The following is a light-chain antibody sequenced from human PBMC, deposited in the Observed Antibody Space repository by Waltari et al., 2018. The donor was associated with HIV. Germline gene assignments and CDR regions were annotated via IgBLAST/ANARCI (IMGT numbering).Light chain of an antibody. CDR3: SSYAGSNNVV. J-gene: IGLJ2*01. V-gene: IGLV2-8*01. CDR2: EVS. CDR1: SIDVGGYNY. Sequence: QSALTQPPSASGSPGQSVTISCTGTSIDVGGYNYVSWYQQHPGKAPKLMIYEVSKRPSGVPDRFSGSKSGNTASLTVSGLQAEDEADYYCSSYAGSNNVVLGGGTKLTVL.